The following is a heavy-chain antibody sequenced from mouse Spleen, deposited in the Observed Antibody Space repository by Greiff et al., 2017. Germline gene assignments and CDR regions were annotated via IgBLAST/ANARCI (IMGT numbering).Heavy chain of an antibody. CDR3: ARGYYGSSPYYFDY. D-gene: IGHD1-1*01. J-gene: IGHJ2*01. CDR1: GFTFSDYG. CDR2: ISSGSSTI. V-gene: IGHV5-17*01. Sequence: EVHLVESGGGLVKPGGSLKLSCAASGFTFSDYGMHWVRQAPEKGLEWVAYISSGSSTIYYADTVKGRFTISRDNAKNTLFLQMTSLRSEDTAMYYCARGYYGSSPYYFDYWGQGTTLTVSS.